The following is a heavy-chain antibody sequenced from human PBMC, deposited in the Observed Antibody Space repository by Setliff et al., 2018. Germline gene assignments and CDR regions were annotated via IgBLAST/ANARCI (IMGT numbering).Heavy chain of an antibody. D-gene: IGHD6-19*01. Sequence: SETLSLTCTVSGGSISSSSYYWGWIRQPPGKGLEWIGSIYYSGSTYYNPSLKSRVTISVDTSKNQFSLKLSSVTAADTAVYYCARVSQYSSGWYYYYYGMDVWGQGTTGTAP. CDR2: IYYSGST. V-gene: IGHV4-39*07. CDR1: GGSISSSSYY. CDR3: ARVSQYSSGWYYYYYGMDV. J-gene: IGHJ6*02.